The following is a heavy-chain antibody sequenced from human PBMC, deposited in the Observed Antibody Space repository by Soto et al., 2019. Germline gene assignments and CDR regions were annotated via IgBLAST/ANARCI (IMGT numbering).Heavy chain of an antibody. CDR3: ARDLDYGIDP. Sequence: QVQLQESGPGLVKPSETLSFTCTVSGGSISSYYWSWIRQPPGKGLEWIGYIYYSGSTNYNPSLKSRVTISVDTSKNQFSLKLSSVTAADTAVYYCARDLDYGIDPWGQGTLVTVSS. J-gene: IGHJ5*02. D-gene: IGHD4-17*01. V-gene: IGHV4-59*01. CDR1: GGSISSYY. CDR2: IYYSGST.